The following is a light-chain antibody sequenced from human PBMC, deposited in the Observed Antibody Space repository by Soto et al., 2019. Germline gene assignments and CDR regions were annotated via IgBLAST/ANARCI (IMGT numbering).Light chain of an antibody. Sequence: QLVLTQSPSASASLGASVKLTCTLSSGHNSYAIAWHQQQPEKGPRYVMKINNDGSHIKGDGIPDRFSGSSSGAERYLTIARLQSEDEADYYCQTWGTGPWVFGGGTKLTVL. J-gene: IGLJ3*02. CDR1: SGHNSYA. CDR2: INNDGSH. V-gene: IGLV4-69*02. CDR3: QTWGTGPWV.